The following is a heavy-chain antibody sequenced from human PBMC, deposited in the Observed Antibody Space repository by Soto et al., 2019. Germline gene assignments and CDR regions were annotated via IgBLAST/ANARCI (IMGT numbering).Heavy chain of an antibody. D-gene: IGHD2-8*01. CDR2: IYYSGST. J-gene: IGHJ4*02. V-gene: IGHV4-31*03. CDR3: ARNTTVYALVY. Sequence: QVQLQESGPGLVKPSQTLSLTCTVSGGSISSGGYYWSWIRQHPGKGLEWIGYIYYSGSTYYNPSLKSRVTMTVDTSNNRFSLKLSSVTAADTAVYYCARNTTVYALVYWAQGTLVSVSS. CDR1: GGSISSGGYY.